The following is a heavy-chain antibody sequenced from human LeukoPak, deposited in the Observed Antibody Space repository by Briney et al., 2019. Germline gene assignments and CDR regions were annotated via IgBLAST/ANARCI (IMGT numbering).Heavy chain of an antibody. Sequence: GESLKISCKGSGYKFTNYWIAWVRQMPGQGLEWLGIIYPRDSDTRYSSSFQGQVSISVDTSIDTAYLQRSSVKASDTAMYYCARLLAAPYYINFWGQGTLVTVSS. D-gene: IGHD6-25*01. CDR1: GYKFTNYW. J-gene: IGHJ4*02. CDR2: IYPRDSDT. CDR3: ARLLAAPYYINF. V-gene: IGHV5-51*01.